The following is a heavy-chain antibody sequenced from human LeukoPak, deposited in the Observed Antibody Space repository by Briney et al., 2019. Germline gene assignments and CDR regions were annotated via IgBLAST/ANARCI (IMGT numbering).Heavy chain of an antibody. J-gene: IGHJ4*02. CDR3: ARQRYSSSAPGY. V-gene: IGHV4-59*08. CDR2: IYYSGST. Sequence: SETLSLTCTVSGGSISSYYWSWIRQPPGKGLEWIGYIYYSGSTNYNPSLKSRVTISVDTSKNQFSLKLSSVTAADTAVYYCARQRYSSSAPGYWGQGNLVTVSS. D-gene: IGHD6-13*01. CDR1: GGSISSYY.